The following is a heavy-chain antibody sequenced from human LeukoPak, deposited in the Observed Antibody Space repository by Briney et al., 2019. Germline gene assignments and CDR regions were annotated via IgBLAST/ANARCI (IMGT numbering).Heavy chain of an antibody. CDR2: IIPSFRKP. CDR1: GGTFSSDG. CDR3: AREGLFTMVRRGTLDN. J-gene: IGHJ4*02. V-gene: IGHV1-69*01. D-gene: IGHD3-10*01. Sequence: SVKVSCKASGGTFSSDGITWVRQAPGQGLEWMGGIIPSFRKPDYAKKFRGRVTLTADESTSTPYMELSSLRSEDTAVYYCAREGLFTMVRRGTLDNWGQGTLVTVSS.